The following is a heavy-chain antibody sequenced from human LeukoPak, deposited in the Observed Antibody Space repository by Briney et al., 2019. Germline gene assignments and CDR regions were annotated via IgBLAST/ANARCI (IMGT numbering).Heavy chain of an antibody. CDR1: GGTFSSYA. CDR2: IIPILGIA. V-gene: IGHV1-69*04. CDR3: ARSGQLLLNYFDY. D-gene: IGHD2-15*01. J-gene: IGHJ4*02. Sequence: WASVKVSCKASGGTFSSYAISWVRQAPGQGLEWMGRIIPILGIANYAQKFQGRVTITADESTSTAYMELSSLRSEDTAVYYCARSGQLLLNYFDYWGQGTLVTVSS.